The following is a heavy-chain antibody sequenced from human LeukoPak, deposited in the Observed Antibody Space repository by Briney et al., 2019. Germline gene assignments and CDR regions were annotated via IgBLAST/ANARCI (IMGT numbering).Heavy chain of an antibody. D-gene: IGHD3-10*01. V-gene: IGHV3-48*03. J-gene: IGHJ4*02. CDR1: GFTFSTYE. Sequence: QPGGSLRLSCAASGFTFSTYEMNWVRQAPGKGLEWVSYISGSGSVVYYADAVKGRLTISRDNAKNSLFLQMNSLRVEDTAVYYCARDLRIISVDYWGQGTLVTVSS. CDR3: ARDLRIISVDY. CDR2: ISGSGSVV.